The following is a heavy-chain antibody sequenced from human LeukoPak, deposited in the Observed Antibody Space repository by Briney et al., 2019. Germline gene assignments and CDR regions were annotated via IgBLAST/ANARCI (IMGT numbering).Heavy chain of an antibody. J-gene: IGHJ4*02. CDR2: ISWNSGSI. CDR1: GFTFDDYA. V-gene: IGHV3-9*01. CDR3: AKEDRRGRHFDY. Sequence: GGSLRLSCAASGFTFDDYAMHWVRQAPGKGLEWVSGISWNSGSIGYADSVKGRFTISRDNAKNSLNLQMNSLRAEDTALYYCAKEDRRGRHFDYWGQGTLVTVSS. D-gene: IGHD3-16*01.